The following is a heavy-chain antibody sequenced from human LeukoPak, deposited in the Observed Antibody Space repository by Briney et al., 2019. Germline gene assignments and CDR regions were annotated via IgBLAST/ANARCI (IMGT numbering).Heavy chain of an antibody. CDR3: ARQENPFRASYYYYYGMDV. Sequence: PGESLKISCKGSGYSFTSYWIGWVRQMPGKGLEWMGIIYPGDSDTRYSPSFQGQVTISADKSISTAYLQWSSLKASDTAMYYCARQENPFRASYYYYYGMDVWGQGTTVTVSS. CDR2: IYPGDSDT. V-gene: IGHV5-51*01. CDR1: GYSFTSYW. J-gene: IGHJ6*02.